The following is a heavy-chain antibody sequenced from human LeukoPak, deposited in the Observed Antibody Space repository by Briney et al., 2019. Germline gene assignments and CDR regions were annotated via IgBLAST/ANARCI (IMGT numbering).Heavy chain of an antibody. D-gene: IGHD3-22*01. V-gene: IGHV3-23*01. J-gene: IGHJ4*02. Sequence: GGSLRLSCAASGFTFSSLGMSWVRQAPGKGLEWISAISGSGGSTYYADSVKGRFTLSRDNSKNTLYLQMNSLRAEDTAVYYCAKGPGIYYDSSGPPGYFDYWGQGTLVTVSS. CDR1: GFTFSSLG. CDR2: ISGSGGST. CDR3: AKGPGIYYDSSGPPGYFDY.